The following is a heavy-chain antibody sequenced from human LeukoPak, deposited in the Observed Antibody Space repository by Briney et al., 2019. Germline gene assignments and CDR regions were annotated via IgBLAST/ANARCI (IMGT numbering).Heavy chain of an antibody. CDR2: IYYSGST. CDR3: ARQSHYYDSSGPPDY. J-gene: IGHJ4*02. Sequence: PSETQSLTCTVSGGSISSSSYYWGWIRQPPGKGLEWIGSIYYSGSTYYNPSLKSRVTISVDTSKNQFSLKLSSVTAADTAVYYCARQSHYYDSSGPPDYWGQGTLVTVSS. CDR1: GGSISSSSYY. V-gene: IGHV4-39*01. D-gene: IGHD3-22*01.